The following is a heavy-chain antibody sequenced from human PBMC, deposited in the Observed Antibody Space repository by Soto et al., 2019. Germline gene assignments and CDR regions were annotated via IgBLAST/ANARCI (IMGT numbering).Heavy chain of an antibody. Sequence: QTGGSLRLSCAASGFTFDDYAMHWVRQAPGKGLEWVSGISWNSGSIGYADSVKGRFTISRDNAKNSLYLQMNSLRAEDTALYYCAKDGSSPGLYYFDYWGQGTLVTVSS. CDR1: GFTFDDYA. V-gene: IGHV3-9*01. CDR3: AKDGSSPGLYYFDY. CDR2: ISWNSGSI. J-gene: IGHJ4*02. D-gene: IGHD6-6*01.